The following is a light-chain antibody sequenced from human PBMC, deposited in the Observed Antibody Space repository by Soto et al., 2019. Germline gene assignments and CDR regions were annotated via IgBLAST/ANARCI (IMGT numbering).Light chain of an antibody. CDR3: NSYAGSNTYV. Sequence: QSVLTQHPSASGSPGQSVNLSCTGSKSDIGIYDFVSWYQHHPGKAPRLIIYEVVQRPSGVPDRFSGSKSGNTASLTVSGLQAADEDDYFCNSYAGSNTYVFGTGTKLTVL. CDR1: KSDIGIYDF. CDR2: EVV. V-gene: IGLV2-8*01. J-gene: IGLJ1*01.